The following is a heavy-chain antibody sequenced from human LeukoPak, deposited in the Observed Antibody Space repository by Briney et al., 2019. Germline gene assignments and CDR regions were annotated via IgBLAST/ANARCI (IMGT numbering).Heavy chain of an antibody. CDR3: ARGNRVQLELDY. Sequence: SQTLSLTCAISGDSVSSNSVAWNWIRQSPSRGLEWLGRTYYKSKWYNDYALSVKSRISINPDTSKNQFSLKVTSVTAADTAVYYCARGNRVQLELDYWGQGTQVTVSS. J-gene: IGHJ4*02. CDR2: TYYKSKWYN. V-gene: IGHV6-1*01. D-gene: IGHD1-1*01. CDR1: GDSVSSNSVA.